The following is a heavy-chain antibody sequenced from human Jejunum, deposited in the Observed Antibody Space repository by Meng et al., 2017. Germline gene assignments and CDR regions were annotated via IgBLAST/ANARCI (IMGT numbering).Heavy chain of an antibody. Sequence: GESLKISCAASGFTFSSYSMNWVRQAPGKGLEWVSSMTSSSDDIHHGDSVKGRFTISRDNAKNSLYLQMNSLRAEDTAVYYCATGPEENFRNSGSGRFDCWGQG. CDR1: GFTFSSYS. J-gene: IGHJ4*02. CDR2: MTSSSDDI. V-gene: IGHV3-21*01. CDR3: ATGPEENFRNSGSGRFDC. D-gene: IGHD3-10*01.